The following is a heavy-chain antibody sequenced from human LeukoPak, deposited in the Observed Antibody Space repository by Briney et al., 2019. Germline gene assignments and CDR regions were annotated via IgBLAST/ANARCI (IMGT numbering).Heavy chain of an antibody. V-gene: IGHV4-31*03. J-gene: IGHJ6*03. CDR2: IDSSGGT. CDR3: ARECGTVAFYYMDV. CDR1: GDSIGSGRSY. D-gene: IGHD4-17*01. Sequence: SETLSLTCTVSGDSIGSGRSYWTWIRQRPGKGLEWIGYIDSSGGTYYNASLKSRLSMSLDTSKSQFSLRLRSVTAADTGVYYCARECGTVAFYYMDVWGTGTTVAVSS.